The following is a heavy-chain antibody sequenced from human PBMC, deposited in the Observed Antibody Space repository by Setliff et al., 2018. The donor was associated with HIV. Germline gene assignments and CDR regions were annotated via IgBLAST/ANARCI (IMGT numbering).Heavy chain of an antibody. D-gene: IGHD3-22*01. CDR3: ARDSPYYYDSSGYLFDY. V-gene: IGHV1-69*10. CDR2: IVPLLSVA. Sequence: SVKVSCKASGGNFGNSAIGWVRQAPGQGLEWVGGIVPLLSVANYAPKFQDRVTITAVKSTSTSYMELSSLRSDDTAVYYCARDSPYYYDSSGYLFDYWGQGTLVTVSS. CDR1: GGNFGNSA. J-gene: IGHJ4*02.